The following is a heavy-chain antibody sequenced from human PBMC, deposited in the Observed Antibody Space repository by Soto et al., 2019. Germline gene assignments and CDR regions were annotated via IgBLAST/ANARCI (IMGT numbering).Heavy chain of an antibody. CDR3: AKAHYSNYGYVNY. CDR2: ITGSGAST. V-gene: IGHV3-23*01. D-gene: IGHD4-4*01. J-gene: IGHJ4*02. CDR1: GFTFSDYG. Sequence: EVQLLESGGGWVQPGGSLRLSCAASGFTFSDYGMSWVRQAPAKGLEWVSSITGSGASTYYANSVKGRFTISRDKSKNTLYLQMNRLRAEDTAVYYCAKAHYSNYGYVNYWGQGTLVTVSS.